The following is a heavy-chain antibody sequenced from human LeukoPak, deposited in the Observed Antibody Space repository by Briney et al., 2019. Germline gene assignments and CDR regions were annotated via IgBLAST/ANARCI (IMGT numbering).Heavy chain of an antibody. Sequence: PGGSLRLSCAASGFTFSSYWMSWVRQAPGKGLEWVSVIYSGGSTYYADSVKGRFTISRDNSKNTLYLQMNSLRAEDTAVYHCARDTVTTFRFRDYQHYGMDVWGQGTTVTVSS. V-gene: IGHV3-53*01. D-gene: IGHD4-17*01. CDR2: IYSGGST. CDR1: GFTFSSYW. CDR3: ARDTVTTFRFRDYQHYGMDV. J-gene: IGHJ6*02.